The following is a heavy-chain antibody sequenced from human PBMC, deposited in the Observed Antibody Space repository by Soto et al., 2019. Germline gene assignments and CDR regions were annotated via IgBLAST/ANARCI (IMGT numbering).Heavy chain of an antibody. V-gene: IGHV3-11*01. CDR2: ISSGAITI. J-gene: IGHJ4*02. Sequence: PGGSLRLSCAASGFTFGDYYMNWIRQAPGKGLEWVSYISSGAITIYYADSVKGRFTISRDNAKNSLYLQMNSLRAEDTAVYYCAGQYSSSSVEFWGQGTLVTV. CDR1: GFTFGDYY. CDR3: AGQYSSSSVEF. D-gene: IGHD6-6*01.